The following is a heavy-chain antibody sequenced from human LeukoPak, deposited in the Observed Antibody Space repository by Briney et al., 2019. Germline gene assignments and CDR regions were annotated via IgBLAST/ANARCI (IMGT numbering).Heavy chain of an antibody. D-gene: IGHD3-10*01. CDR3: ATQGARWFGDPTFDY. CDR2: ISSSGSTI. CDR1: GFTFSDYY. J-gene: IGHJ4*02. V-gene: IGHV3-11*01. Sequence: GGSLRLSCAASGFTFSDYYMSWIRQAPGKGLEWVSYISSSGSTIYYADSVKGRFTISRDNAKNSLYLQMNSLRAEDTAVYYCATQGARWFGDPTFDYWGQGTLVTVSS.